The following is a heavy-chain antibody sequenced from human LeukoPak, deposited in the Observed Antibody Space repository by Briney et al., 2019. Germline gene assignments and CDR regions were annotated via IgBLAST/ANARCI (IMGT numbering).Heavy chain of an antibody. Sequence: GGSLRLSCAASGFTFSSYSMNWVRQAPGKGLEWVSYISSSSSTIYYADSVKGRFTISRDNAKNSLYLQMNSLRAEDTAVYYCARDGTAAGPAAISYYYYYMDVWGKGTTVTVSS. CDR2: ISSSSSTI. CDR1: GFTFSSYS. CDR3: ARDGTAAGPAAISYYYYYMDV. D-gene: IGHD2-2*02. V-gene: IGHV3-48*01. J-gene: IGHJ6*03.